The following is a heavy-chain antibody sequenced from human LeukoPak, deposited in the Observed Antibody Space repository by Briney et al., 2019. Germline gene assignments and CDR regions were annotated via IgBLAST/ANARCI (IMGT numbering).Heavy chain of an antibody. Sequence: PGGSLRLSVTASGFIFSGSWMAWIRHAPGKGPQWVAIIKKDGSEKYYVDSMKGRFTISRDNAKNSLFLQMNSLRAEDTAIYYCTTDTWYSAGHWGQGTLVTVSS. CDR1: GFIFSGSW. CDR2: IKKDGSEK. CDR3: TTDTWYSAGH. D-gene: IGHD2-15*01. V-gene: IGHV3-7*03. J-gene: IGHJ4*02.